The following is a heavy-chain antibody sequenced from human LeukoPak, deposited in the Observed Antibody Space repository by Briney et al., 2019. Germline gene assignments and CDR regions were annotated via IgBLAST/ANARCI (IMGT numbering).Heavy chain of an antibody. CDR3: ARPSTYYDFWKLDY. D-gene: IGHD3-3*01. J-gene: IGHJ4*02. Sequence: ASVQVSCKASGYTFTTYGISWVRQAPGQGLEWMGWISAYNGNTNDAQKLQGRVTITTDTSTSTAYMELRSLRSDDTAVYYCARPSTYYDFWKLDYWGQGTLVTVSS. V-gene: IGHV1-18*01. CDR2: ISAYNGNT. CDR1: GYTFTTYG.